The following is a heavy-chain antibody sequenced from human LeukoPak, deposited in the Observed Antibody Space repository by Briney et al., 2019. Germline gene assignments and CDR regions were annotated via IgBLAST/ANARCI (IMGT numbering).Heavy chain of an antibody. D-gene: IGHD6-19*01. V-gene: IGHV1-8*01. J-gene: IGHJ4*02. CDR2: MNPNSGNT. CDR1: GYTFTSYD. Sequence: GASVKVSCKASGYTFTSYDINWVRQATGQGLEWMGWMNPNSGNTGYAQKFQGRVTMTRNTSISTAYMELSSLRSEDTAVYYCAIQRRGDGKQWLVSHWGQGTLVTVSS. CDR3: AIQRRGDGKQWLVSH.